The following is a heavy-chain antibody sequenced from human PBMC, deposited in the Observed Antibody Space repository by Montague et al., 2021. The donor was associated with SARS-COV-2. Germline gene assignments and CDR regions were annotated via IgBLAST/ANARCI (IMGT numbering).Heavy chain of an antibody. Sequence: SETLSLTCTVSGDSVSHDFWTWIRQPPGKGLEWIGYVYYSRSSSXXPPLRGRVSIAVDTSKNQFSLRLSTVTAADTAIYYCVRDPAPSGSGTFYDYWGQGTLVAVSS. CDR1: GDSVSHDF. J-gene: IGHJ4*02. CDR3: VRDPAPSGSGTFYDY. CDR2: VYYSRSS. D-gene: IGHD1-26*01. V-gene: IGHV4-59*02.